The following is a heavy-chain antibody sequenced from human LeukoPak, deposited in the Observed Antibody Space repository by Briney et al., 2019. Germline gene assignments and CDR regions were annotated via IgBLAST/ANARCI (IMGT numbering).Heavy chain of an antibody. Sequence: SVKVSCKASGGTFSGYAISWVRQAPGQGLEWMGGIIPIFGTANYAQKFQGRVTITADESTSTAYMELSSLRSEDTAVYYCARGGGSSTAIDAFDIWGQGTMVTVSS. J-gene: IGHJ3*02. CDR1: GGTFSGYA. V-gene: IGHV1-69*01. D-gene: IGHD1-26*01. CDR2: IIPIFGTA. CDR3: ARGGGSSTAIDAFDI.